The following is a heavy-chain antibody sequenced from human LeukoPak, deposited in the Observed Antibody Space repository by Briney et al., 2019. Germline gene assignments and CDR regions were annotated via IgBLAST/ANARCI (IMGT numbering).Heavy chain of an antibody. J-gene: IGHJ6*02. D-gene: IGHD2-15*01. V-gene: IGHV3-23*01. Sequence: GGSLRLSCAASGFTFPNYVMSWVRQAPGKGLEWVSSISDDGGNTYYADSVKGRFTISRDNSKNTLYLQMNSLRVDDAAVYCCAAPGVRGYCSGGSCLANPGDYYYGMDVWGQGTTVTVSS. CDR2: ISDDGGNT. CDR3: AAPGVRGYCSGGSCLANPGDYYYGMDV. CDR1: GFTFPNYV.